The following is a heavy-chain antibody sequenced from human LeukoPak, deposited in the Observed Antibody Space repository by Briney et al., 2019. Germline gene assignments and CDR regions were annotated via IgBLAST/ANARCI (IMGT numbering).Heavy chain of an antibody. Sequence: SETLSLTCTVSGGSISSSSYYWGWIRQPPGKGQEWIGSIYYSGSTYYNPSLKSRVTISVDTSKNQFSLKLSSVTAADTAVYYCARSRIAAPIDYWGQGTLVTVSS. V-gene: IGHV4-39*01. CDR1: GGSISSSSYY. CDR3: ARSRIAAPIDY. CDR2: IYYSGST. J-gene: IGHJ4*02. D-gene: IGHD6-13*01.